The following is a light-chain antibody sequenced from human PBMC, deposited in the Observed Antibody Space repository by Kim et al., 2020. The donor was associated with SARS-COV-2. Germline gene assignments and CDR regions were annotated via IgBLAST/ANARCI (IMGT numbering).Light chain of an antibody. CDR1: QSISSN. J-gene: IGKJ1*01. Sequence: EIVMTQSLTTLSVSPGERATLSCRASQSISSNLVWYQQKPGQAPRLLIYGASTRATGIPARFSGSGSGTEFTLTISSLQSEDFAVYYCQQYNNWPRTFGQGTKVDIK. V-gene: IGKV3-15*01. CDR2: GAS. CDR3: QQYNNWPRT.